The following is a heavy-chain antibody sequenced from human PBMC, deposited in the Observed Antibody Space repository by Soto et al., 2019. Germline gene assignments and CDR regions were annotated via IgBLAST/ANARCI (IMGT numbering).Heavy chain of an antibody. V-gene: IGHV4-39*01. CDR3: ARHDYDSSGNDAFDI. CDR1: GGSISSSSYY. D-gene: IGHD3-22*01. CDR2: IYYSGST. Sequence: QLQLQESGPGLVKPSETLSLTCTVSGGSISSSSYYWGWIRQPPGKGLEWIGSIYYSGSTYYNPSLKSRVTISVDTSKNQFSLKLSSVTAADTAVYYCARHDYDSSGNDAFDIWGQGTMVTVSS. J-gene: IGHJ3*02.